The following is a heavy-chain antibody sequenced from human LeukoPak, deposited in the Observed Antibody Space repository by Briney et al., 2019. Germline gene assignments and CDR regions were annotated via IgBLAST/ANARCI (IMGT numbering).Heavy chain of an antibody. D-gene: IGHD2-2*01. CDR2: ILPGDSET. CDR3: ARPALYCSSTVCPPYMDV. J-gene: IGHJ6*03. CDR1: GFQFTSYW. Sequence: GESLKISCKGSGFQFTSYWIGWVRQTPGKGLEWMGFILPGDSETTYNPPFQGQVTVSADTSSSTAYLQWSSLKASDTATYYCARPALYCSSTVCPPYMDVWGKGTTVTVSS. V-gene: IGHV5-51*01.